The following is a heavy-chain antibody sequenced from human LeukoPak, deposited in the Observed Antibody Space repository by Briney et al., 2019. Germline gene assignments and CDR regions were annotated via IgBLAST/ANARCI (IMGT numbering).Heavy chain of an antibody. V-gene: IGHV1-8*01. CDR3: ATRTHYYGSGSYFPLIDY. D-gene: IGHD3-10*01. CDR1: GYTFTSYD. J-gene: IGHJ4*02. Sequence: ASVKVSCKASGYTFTSYDINWVRQATGQGLEWMGWMNPNSGNTGYAQKFQGRVTMTRNTSISTAYMELSSLRSEDTAVYYCATRTHYYGSGSYFPLIDYWGQGTLVTVSS. CDR2: MNPNSGNT.